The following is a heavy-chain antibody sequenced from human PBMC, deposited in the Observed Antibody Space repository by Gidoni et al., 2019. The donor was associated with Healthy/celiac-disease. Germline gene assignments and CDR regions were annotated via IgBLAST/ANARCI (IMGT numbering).Heavy chain of an antibody. Sequence: EVQLVESGGGLVKPGGSLRLSCAASGFTFSNAWMSWVRQAPGKGLEWVGRIKSKTDGGKTDYAAPVKGRFTISRDDSKNTLYLQMNSLKTEDTAVYYCTTGSAIVVVVAAEPGDIWGQGTMVTVSS. D-gene: IGHD2-15*01. CDR2: IKSKTDGGKT. J-gene: IGHJ3*02. CDR3: TTGSAIVVVVAAEPGDI. CDR1: GFTFSNAW. V-gene: IGHV3-15*01.